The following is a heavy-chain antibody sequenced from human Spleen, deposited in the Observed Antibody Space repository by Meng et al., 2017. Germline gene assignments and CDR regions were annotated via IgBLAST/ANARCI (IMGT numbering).Heavy chain of an antibody. CDR2: ISAYNGNT. CDR3: ARDSSLNRRVYPVDY. V-gene: IGHV1-18*01. D-gene: IGHD2-8*01. J-gene: IGHJ4*02. Sequence: QVQLVQSGAEVMKPGASVKVSCKSSGYTFTSYGISWVRQAPGQGPEWMGWISAYNGNTNYAQKLQGRVTMTTDTSTSTAYMELRSLRSDDTAVYYCARDSSLNRRVYPVDYWGQGTLVTVSS. CDR1: GYTFTSYG.